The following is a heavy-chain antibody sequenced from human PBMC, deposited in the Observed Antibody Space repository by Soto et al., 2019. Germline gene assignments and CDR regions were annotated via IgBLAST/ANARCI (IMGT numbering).Heavy chain of an antibody. CDR2: ISDGVDRA. V-gene: IGHV3-23*01. Sequence: GGSLRLSCAASGFNFATYSMSWVRQSPGKGLEWVAGISDGVDRAYYGDSVKGRFTISRDTSKNMLYLHMNSLRAEDTAIYYCARYTAVADPYYFDYWGQGTLVTVSS. CDR1: GFNFATYS. D-gene: IGHD6-19*01. CDR3: ARYTAVADPYYFDY. J-gene: IGHJ4*02.